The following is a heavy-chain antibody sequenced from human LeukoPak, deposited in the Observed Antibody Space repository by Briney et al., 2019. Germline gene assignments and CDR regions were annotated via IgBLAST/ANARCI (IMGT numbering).Heavy chain of an antibody. CDR3: AKVDYDSSGYYVL. J-gene: IGHJ4*02. CDR2: ISWNSGSL. D-gene: IGHD3-22*01. CDR1: GFTFDDYA. Sequence: GGSLRLSCAASGFTFDDYAMHWVRQAPGKGLEWVSGISWNSGSLGYADSVKGRFTISRDNAKNSLYLQMNSLRAEDTALYYCAKVDYDSSGYYVLWGQGTLVTVSS. V-gene: IGHV3-9*01.